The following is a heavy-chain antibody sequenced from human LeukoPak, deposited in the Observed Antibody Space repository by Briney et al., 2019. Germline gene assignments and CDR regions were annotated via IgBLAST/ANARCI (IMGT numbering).Heavy chain of an antibody. Sequence: ASVKVSCKASGYTFTGYYMHWVRQAPGQGLEWMGWINPNSGGTNYAQKFQGRVTMTRDTSTSTAYMELRSLRSDDTAVYYCASSRLASGPIPDYWGQGTLVTVSS. CDR3: ASSRLASGPIPDY. CDR2: INPNSGGT. CDR1: GYTFTGYY. D-gene: IGHD6-19*01. J-gene: IGHJ4*02. V-gene: IGHV1-2*02.